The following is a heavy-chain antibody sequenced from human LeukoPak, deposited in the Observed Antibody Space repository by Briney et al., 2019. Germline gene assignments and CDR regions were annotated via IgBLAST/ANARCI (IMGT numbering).Heavy chain of an antibody. CDR1: GVSISSSNSY. V-gene: IGHV4-39*07. CDR2: IFYSGST. D-gene: IGHD3-16*02. CDR3: ARVGNPLVIVFAWFDP. Sequence: SETLSLTCTVSGVSISSSNSYWGWIRQSPGKGLEWIGSIFYSGSTNYNPSLKSRVTISVDTSKNQFSLKLSSVTAADTAVYYCARVGNPLVIVFAWFDPWGQGTLVTVSS. J-gene: IGHJ5*02.